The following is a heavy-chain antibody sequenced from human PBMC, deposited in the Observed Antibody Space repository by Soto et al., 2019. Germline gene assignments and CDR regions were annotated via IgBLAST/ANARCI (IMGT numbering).Heavy chain of an antibody. Sequence: SETLSLPCTVSGASISSTSYYWGLIRQPPGKGLEWIGYIYYSGSTNYNPSLKSRVTISVDTSKNQFSLKLSSVTAADTAVYYCAIYSGYDSRWFDPWGQGTLVTVSS. V-gene: IGHV4-61*05. J-gene: IGHJ5*02. CDR2: IYYSGST. CDR3: AIYSGYDSRWFDP. CDR1: GASISSTSYY. D-gene: IGHD5-12*01.